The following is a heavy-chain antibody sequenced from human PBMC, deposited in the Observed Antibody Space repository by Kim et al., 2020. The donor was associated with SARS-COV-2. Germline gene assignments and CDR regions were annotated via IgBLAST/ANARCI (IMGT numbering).Heavy chain of an antibody. D-gene: IGHD3-10*01. V-gene: IGHV3-48*02. Sequence: GGSLRLSCAASGFTFSSYSMNWVRQAPGKGLEWVSYISSSSSTIYYADSVKGRFTISRDNAKNSLYLQMNSLRDEDTAVYYCARFYYGSGSSYWYFDLWGRGTLVTVSS. CDR1: GFTFSSYS. CDR3: ARFYYGSGSSYWYFDL. J-gene: IGHJ2*01. CDR2: ISSSSSTI.